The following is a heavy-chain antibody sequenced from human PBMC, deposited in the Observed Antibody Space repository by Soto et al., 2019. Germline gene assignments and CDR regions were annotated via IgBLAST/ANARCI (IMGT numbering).Heavy chain of an antibody. CDR2: ISGSAGAT. D-gene: IGHD6-13*01. J-gene: IGHJ4*02. CDR1: GFTFSAYA. Sequence: EVRLLESGGGVVQPGGSLRLSCAASGFTFSAYAMTWVRQAPGKGLEWVSVISGSAGATYYADSVKGRFTISRDNSKNTLYLQMNSLRAEDTAVYYCARQDYSNTWYLNYWGQGTLVTVSS. CDR3: ARQDYSNTWYLNY. V-gene: IGHV3-23*01.